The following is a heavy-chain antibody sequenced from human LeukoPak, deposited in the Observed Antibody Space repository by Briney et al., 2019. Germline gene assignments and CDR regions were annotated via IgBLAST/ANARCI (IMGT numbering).Heavy chain of an antibody. J-gene: IGHJ4*02. D-gene: IGHD6-13*01. CDR1: DDPISSSGDY. CDR3: LRLPYSSPVIHY. CDR2: FYYGGST. Sequence: SETLSLTCTVSDDPISSSGDYWGWIRQPPGRGLEWIGTFYYGGSTSYNPSLQSRVTMSVDTSKKQFSLKLSSVTAADTAVYYCLRLPYSSPVIHYWGQGTLVTVS. V-gene: IGHV4-39*01.